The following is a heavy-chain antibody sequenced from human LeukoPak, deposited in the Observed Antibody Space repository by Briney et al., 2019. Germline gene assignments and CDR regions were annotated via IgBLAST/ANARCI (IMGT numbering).Heavy chain of an antibody. CDR3: AKDQGYCSGGSCYSGAFDI. CDR1: GFTFSSYA. CDR2: ISGSGGST. J-gene: IGHJ3*02. Sequence: GGSLRLSCAASGFTFSSYAMSWVRQAPGKGLEWVSAISGSGGSTYYADSVKGRFTISRDNSNNTLYLQMNSLRAEDTAVYYCAKDQGYCSGGSCYSGAFDIWGQGTMVTVSS. V-gene: IGHV3-23*01. D-gene: IGHD2-15*01.